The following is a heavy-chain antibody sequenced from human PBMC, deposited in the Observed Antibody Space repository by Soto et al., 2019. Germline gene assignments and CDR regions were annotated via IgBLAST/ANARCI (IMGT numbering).Heavy chain of an antibody. CDR2: ISYDGSNN. CDR1: GFTFTNYA. CDR3: ARSYYYDSSGHYSGPGYYFDY. D-gene: IGHD3-22*01. Sequence: QVQLVESGGGVVQPGKSLRLSCAASGFTFTNYAMHWVRQAPGKGLEWVAVISYDGSNNYYADSVKGRFTISRANSNNTLYLQMNSLRADDTAAYYCARSYYYDSSGHYSGPGYYFDYWGQGTLVTDSS. V-gene: IGHV3-30-3*01. J-gene: IGHJ4*02.